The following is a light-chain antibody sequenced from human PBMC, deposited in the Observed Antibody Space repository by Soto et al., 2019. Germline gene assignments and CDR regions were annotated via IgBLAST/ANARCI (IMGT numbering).Light chain of an antibody. Sequence: VLTQPPSVSGAPGQRVTISCTGSSSNIGAGYDVHWYQQLPGTAPKLLIYGNSNRPSGVPDRFSGSKSGTSASLAITGLQAEDEADYYCQSYDSSLSAYVVFGGGTQLTVL. CDR1: SSNIGAGYD. CDR3: QSYDSSLSAYVV. CDR2: GNS. V-gene: IGLV1-40*01. J-gene: IGLJ2*01.